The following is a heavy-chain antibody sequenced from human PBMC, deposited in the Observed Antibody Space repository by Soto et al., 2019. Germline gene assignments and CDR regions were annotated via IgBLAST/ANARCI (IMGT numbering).Heavy chain of an antibody. Sequence: KRLEWMGWINAGNGNTKYSQKFQGRVTITRDTYASTAYMELSSLRSEDTAVYYCARGHYSSSPYYYYGMAVWLQGTTVTGSS. CDR3: ARGHYSSSPYYYYGMAV. CDR2: INAGNGNT. J-gene: IGHJ6*02. V-gene: IGHV1-3*01. D-gene: IGHD6-6*01.